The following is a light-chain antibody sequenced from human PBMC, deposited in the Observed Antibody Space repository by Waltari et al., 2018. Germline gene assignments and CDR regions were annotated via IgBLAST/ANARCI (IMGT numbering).Light chain of an antibody. CDR1: SSDVGSYNL. Sequence: QSALTQPASVSGSPGQSIPISCTGTSSDVGSYNLVSWYQQHPGKAPNLMIYEGSKRPSGVSNRFSGSKSGNTASLTISGLQAEDEADYYCCSYAGSSTWVFGGGTKLTVL. CDR3: CSYAGSSTWV. J-gene: IGLJ3*02. V-gene: IGLV2-23*01. CDR2: EGS.